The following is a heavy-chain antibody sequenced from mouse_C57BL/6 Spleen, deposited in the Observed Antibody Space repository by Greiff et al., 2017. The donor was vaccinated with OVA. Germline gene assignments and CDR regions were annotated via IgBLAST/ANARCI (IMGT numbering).Heavy chain of an antibody. Sequence: EVQRVESEGGLVQPGSSMKLSCTASGFTFSDYYMAWVRQVPEKGLEWVANINYDGSSTYYLDSLKSRFIISRDNAKNILYLQMSSLKSEDTATYYCAREDYDAMDYWGQGTSVTVSS. J-gene: IGHJ4*01. CDR3: AREDYDAMDY. V-gene: IGHV5-16*01. CDR2: INYDGSST. CDR1: GFTFSDYY.